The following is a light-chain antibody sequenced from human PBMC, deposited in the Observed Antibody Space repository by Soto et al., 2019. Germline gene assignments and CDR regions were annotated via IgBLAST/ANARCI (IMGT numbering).Light chain of an antibody. J-gene: IGKJ5*01. CDR2: GAS. Sequence: EIVLTQSPGTLSLSPGQRATLSCRASESISRDYLAWYQQRLGQAPRLLIYGASSGATGIPDRFSGSGSGTDFTITISRLEPEDFVVYYCQQYNSWPPITFGQGTRLEIK. CDR1: ESISRDY. V-gene: IGKV3-20*01. CDR3: QQYNSWPPIT.